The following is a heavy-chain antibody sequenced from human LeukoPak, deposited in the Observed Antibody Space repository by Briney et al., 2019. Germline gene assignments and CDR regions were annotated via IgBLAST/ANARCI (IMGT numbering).Heavy chain of an antibody. Sequence: PSETLSLTCAVHGGSLTGYSWAWVRQSPGEGLEWIGEINQVERTIYSPSLESRVSISLEASKNQFFLQLTSVAAADTATYYCTRGRATPSRLFFDYYFMDVWGPGTPVTVSS. V-gene: IGHV4-34*01. CDR1: GGSLTGYS. J-gene: IGHJ6*03. D-gene: IGHD2-15*01. CDR2: INQVERT. CDR3: TRGRATPSRLFFDYYFMDV.